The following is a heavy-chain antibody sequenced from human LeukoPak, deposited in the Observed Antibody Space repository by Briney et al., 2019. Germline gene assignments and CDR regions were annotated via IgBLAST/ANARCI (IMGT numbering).Heavy chain of an antibody. Sequence: SETLSLTCAVYGGSFSGYYWTWLRQPPGKGLEWIGEINHSGSTNHNPSLKSRVTISVDTSRNQFSLKLSSVTAADTAVYYCAVSAAGLFDPWGQGTLVTVSS. CDR3: AVSAAGLFDP. CDR1: GGSFSGYY. D-gene: IGHD6-13*01. V-gene: IGHV4-34*01. CDR2: INHSGST. J-gene: IGHJ5*02.